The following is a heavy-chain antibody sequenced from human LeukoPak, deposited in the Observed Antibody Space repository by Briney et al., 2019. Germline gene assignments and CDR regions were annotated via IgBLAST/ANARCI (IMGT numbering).Heavy chain of an antibody. CDR1: GYAFTGYY. V-gene: IGHV1-69*05. J-gene: IGHJ3*02. CDR3: ARARDMYNWNGDAFDI. Sequence: GASVKVSCKASGYAFTGYYMHWVRQAPGQGLEWMGRIIPIFGTANYAQKFQGRVTITTDESTSTAYMELSSLRSEDTAVYYCARARDMYNWNGDAFDIWGQGTMVTVSS. CDR2: IIPIFGTA. D-gene: IGHD1-20*01.